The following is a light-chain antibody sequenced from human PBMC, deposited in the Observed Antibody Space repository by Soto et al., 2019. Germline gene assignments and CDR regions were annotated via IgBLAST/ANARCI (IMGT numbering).Light chain of an antibody. J-gene: IGKJ5*01. CDR2: GAS. V-gene: IGKV3-20*01. Sequence: EILVTQSPSTVDTSPRYSTTRPCRATQRSSTSYLAWYQQKPGQAPRLLIYGASTRATGIPDRFSGSGSGTDFTLTISGLEPEDSAVYYCQQHHMSRSTFGQGTRVEIK. CDR3: QQHHMSRST. CDR1: QRSSTSY.